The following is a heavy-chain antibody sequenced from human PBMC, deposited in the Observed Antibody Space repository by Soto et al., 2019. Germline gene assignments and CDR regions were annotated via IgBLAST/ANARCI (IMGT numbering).Heavy chain of an antibody. CDR3: AKERAYYDILTGIDFDY. CDR2: ISGSGGST. D-gene: IGHD3-9*01. CDR1: GFTFSSYA. J-gene: IGHJ4*02. Sequence: EVQLLESGGGLVQPGGSLGLSCAASGFTFSSYAMSWVRQAPGKGLEWVSAISGSGGSTYYADSVKGRFTISRDNSKNTLYLQMNSLRAEDTAVYYCAKERAYYDILTGIDFDYWGQGTLVTVSS. V-gene: IGHV3-23*01.